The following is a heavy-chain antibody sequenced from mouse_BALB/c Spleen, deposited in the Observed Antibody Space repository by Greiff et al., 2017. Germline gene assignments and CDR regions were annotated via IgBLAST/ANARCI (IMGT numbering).Heavy chain of an antibody. CDR1: GFTFSSYA. CDR3: ARGRYGNYGWYFDV. V-gene: IGHV5-6-5*01. CDR2: ISSGGST. Sequence: EVMLVESGGGLVKPGGSLKLSCAASGFTFSSYAMSWVRQTPEKRLEWVASISSGGSTYYPDSVKGRFTISRDNARNILYLQMSSLRSEDTAMYYCARGRYGNYGWYFDVWGAGTTVTVSS. J-gene: IGHJ1*01. D-gene: IGHD2-10*02.